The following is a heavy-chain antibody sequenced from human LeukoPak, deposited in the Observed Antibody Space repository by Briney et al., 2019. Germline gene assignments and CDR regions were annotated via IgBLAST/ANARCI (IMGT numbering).Heavy chain of an antibody. D-gene: IGHD6-6*01. Sequence: SQTLSLTCTVSGGSISSGSYYWSWIRQPAGKGLEWIGRIYTSGSTNYNPSLKSRVTISVDTSKNQFSLKLSSVTAADTAVYYCARAGMAARRFWFDPWGQGTLVIVSS. CDR3: ARAGMAARRFWFDP. CDR1: GGSISSGSYY. V-gene: IGHV4-61*02. J-gene: IGHJ5*02. CDR2: IYTSGST.